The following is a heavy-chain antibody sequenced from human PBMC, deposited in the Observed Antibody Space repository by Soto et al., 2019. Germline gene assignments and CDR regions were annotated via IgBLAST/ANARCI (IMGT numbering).Heavy chain of an antibody. V-gene: IGHV1-46*01. CDR3: ARDLFGSWTIDY. J-gene: IGHJ4*02. D-gene: IGHD6-13*01. CDR1: GYNFVSNR. Sequence: QVQLVQSGAAVREPGASVKVSCKTSGYNFVSNRIHWVRQTPAQGLEWMGIINPIDGSISYAQKFRGRVTVTRDTPTSSVYMELRGLTPAGRAVYFCARDLFGSWTIDYWGPGTLVTVSS. CDR2: INPIDGSI.